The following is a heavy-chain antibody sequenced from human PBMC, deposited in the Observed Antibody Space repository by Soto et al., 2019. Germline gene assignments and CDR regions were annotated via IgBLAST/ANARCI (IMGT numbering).Heavy chain of an antibody. CDR3: ANDIIVIPGAKGFAY. V-gene: IGHV1-3*01. CDR1: GYTSTYYG. Sequence: ASVKVSCKASGYTSTYYGMHWVRQAPGQRLEWMGWINAGSGNTKYSQKFQGRITITRDTSASTVYMELSSLRSEDTAVYYCANDIIVIPGAKGFAYRGQGALVTVSP. J-gene: IGHJ4*02. D-gene: IGHD2-2*01. CDR2: INAGSGNT.